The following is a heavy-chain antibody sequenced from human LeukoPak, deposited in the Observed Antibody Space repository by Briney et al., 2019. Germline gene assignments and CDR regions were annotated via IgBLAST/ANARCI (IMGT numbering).Heavy chain of an antibody. CDR1: GGSISSGDYY. D-gene: IGHD3-9*01. Sequence: SQSLSLTCTVSGGSISSGDYYWSWIRQPPGKGLEWIGYIYYSGSTYYNPSLKSRVTISVDTSKNQFSLKLSSVTAADTAVYYCARAPWGDILTGLDYWGQGTLVTVSS. CDR2: IYYSGST. J-gene: IGHJ4*02. V-gene: IGHV4-30-4*01. CDR3: ARAPWGDILTGLDY.